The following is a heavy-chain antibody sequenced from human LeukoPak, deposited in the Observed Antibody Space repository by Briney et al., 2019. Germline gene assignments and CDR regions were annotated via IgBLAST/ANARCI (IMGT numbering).Heavy chain of an antibody. J-gene: IGHJ6*03. Sequence: KPSEILSRNXAGFCGALSGYYWRWIRQPPGKGLEWAGEINHSGSTNYNPSLKSRVTISVDTSKNQFSLKLSSVTAADTAVYYCASTLYCSGGSCYRNYYYYYMDVWGKGTTVTVSS. V-gene: IGHV4-34*01. CDR3: ASTLYCSGGSCYRNYYYYYMDV. CDR1: CGALSGYY. D-gene: IGHD2-15*01. CDR2: INHSGST.